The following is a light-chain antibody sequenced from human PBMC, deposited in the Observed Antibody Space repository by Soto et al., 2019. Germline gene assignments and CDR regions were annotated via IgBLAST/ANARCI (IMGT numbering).Light chain of an antibody. CDR2: DVS. J-gene: IGKJ4*01. CDR3: QQRSNWPPSLT. Sequence: IVLTQSPAPLSLSPGEKATLSCRARQSLSSYLALYQQKPGQAPRLLIYDVSNRATGIPARFGGSGSGTDFTLTISSLEPEDFAVYFCQQRSNWPPSLTFGGGTKVEIK. V-gene: IGKV3-11*01. CDR1: QSLSSY.